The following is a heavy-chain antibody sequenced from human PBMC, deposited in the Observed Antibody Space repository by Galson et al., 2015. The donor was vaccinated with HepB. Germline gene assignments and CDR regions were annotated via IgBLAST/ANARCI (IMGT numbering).Heavy chain of an antibody. CDR2: ISAYNGNT. V-gene: IGHV1-18*01. J-gene: IGHJ6*02. CDR1: GYTFTSYG. CDR3: ASSYCSGGSCYSVYYYGMDV. Sequence: SVKVSWKASGYTFTSYGISWVRQAPGQGLEWMGWISAYNGNTNYAQKLQSRVTMTTDTSTSTAYMELRSLRSDDTAVYYCASSYCSGGSCYSVYYYGMDVWGQGTTVTVSS. D-gene: IGHD2-15*01.